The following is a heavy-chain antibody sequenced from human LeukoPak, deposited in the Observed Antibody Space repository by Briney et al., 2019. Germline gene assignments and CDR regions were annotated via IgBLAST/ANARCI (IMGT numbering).Heavy chain of an antibody. CDR3: ASASSHRTAAGGDY. CDR1: GFTFSTYW. D-gene: IGHD6-13*01. CDR2: INGDGGSR. V-gene: IGHV3-74*01. J-gene: IGHJ4*02. Sequence: GGSLRLSCAASGFTFSTYWMHWVRQAPGKGLLCVSRINGDGGSRNYADSVKGRFTISRDNAKNTLYLQMSSLRVEDTAVYYCASASSHRTAAGGDYWGQGTLVTVST.